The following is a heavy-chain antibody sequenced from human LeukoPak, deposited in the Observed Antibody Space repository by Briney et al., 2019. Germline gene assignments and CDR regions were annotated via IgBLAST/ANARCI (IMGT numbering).Heavy chain of an antibody. D-gene: IGHD2-21*01. J-gene: IGHJ5*02. Sequence: PSETLSLTCTVSGGSISSYYWSWIRQPPGKGLEWIGYIYYSGSTNYNPSLKSRVTISVDTSKNQFSLKLSSVTAADTAVYYCARGRDLFQDWFDPWGQGTLVTVSS. V-gene: IGHV4-59*01. CDR1: GGSISSYY. CDR3: ARGRDLFQDWFDP. CDR2: IYYSGST.